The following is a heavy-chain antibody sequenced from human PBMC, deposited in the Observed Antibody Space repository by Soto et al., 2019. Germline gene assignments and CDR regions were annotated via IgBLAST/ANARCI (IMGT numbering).Heavy chain of an antibody. V-gene: IGHV3-33*01. Sequence: GGSLRLSCAASGFTFSSYGMHWVRQAPGKGLEWVAVIWYDGSNKYYADSVKGRFTISRDNSKNTLYLQMNSLRAEDTAVYYCARDGVLWFGEFPNWFDPWGQGTLVTVSS. CDR2: IWYDGSNK. J-gene: IGHJ5*02. CDR3: ARDGVLWFGEFPNWFDP. CDR1: GFTFSSYG. D-gene: IGHD3-10*01.